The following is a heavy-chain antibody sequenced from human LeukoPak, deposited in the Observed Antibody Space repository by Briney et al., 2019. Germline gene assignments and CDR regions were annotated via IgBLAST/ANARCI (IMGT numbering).Heavy chain of an antibody. D-gene: IGHD3-3*01. CDR3: AREQITIFGMVIIRYFDY. Sequence: ASVKVSCKASGYTFSGYYMHWVRQAPGQGLEWMGWINPNSGDTNSAQKFQDRVTMTRDTSIRTAYMELNRLRSDDTAVYYCAREQITIFGMVIIRYFDYWGQGTLVTVSS. J-gene: IGHJ4*02. CDR1: GYTFSGYY. CDR2: INPNSGDT. V-gene: IGHV1-2*02.